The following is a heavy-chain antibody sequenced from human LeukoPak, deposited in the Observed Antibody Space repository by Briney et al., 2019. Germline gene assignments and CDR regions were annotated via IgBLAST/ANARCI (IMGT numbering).Heavy chain of an antibody. J-gene: IGHJ4*02. CDR2: IYYSGST. Sequence: PSETLSLTCTVSGGSISSYYWSWIRQPPGKGLEWIGYIYYSGSTNYNPSLKSRVTISVDTSKNQFSLKLSSVTAADTAVYYCARERVTWIQLEYYFDYWGQGTLVTVSS. CDR1: GGSISSYY. D-gene: IGHD5-18*01. CDR3: ARERVTWIQLEYYFDY. V-gene: IGHV4-59*01.